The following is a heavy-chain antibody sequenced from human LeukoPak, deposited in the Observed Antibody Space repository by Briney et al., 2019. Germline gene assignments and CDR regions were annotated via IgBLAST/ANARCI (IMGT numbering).Heavy chain of an antibody. CDR1: GFTFSSYA. D-gene: IGHD1-26*01. CDR2: ISGSGGST. J-gene: IGHJ4*02. Sequence: GGSLRLSCAASGFTFSSYAMSWVRQAPGKGLEWVSAISGSGGSTYYADSVKGRFTISRDNSKNTLYLQMNSLRAEDAAVYYCAKDDRYRGYFDYWGQGTLVTVSS. V-gene: IGHV3-23*01. CDR3: AKDDRYRGYFDY.